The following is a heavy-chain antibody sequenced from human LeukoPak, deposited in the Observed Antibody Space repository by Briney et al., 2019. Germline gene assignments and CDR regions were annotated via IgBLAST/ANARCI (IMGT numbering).Heavy chain of an antibody. CDR2: IYPGDSDT. J-gene: IGHJ4*02. V-gene: IGHV5-51*03. D-gene: IGHD2-15*01. Sequence: GESLKISCKGSGYSFTNYWIGWVRQMPGKGREWMGIIYPGDSDTRYSPSFQGQVTISADKSISTAYLQWSSLKASDTATYFCALNPRGYCSGGRCYIGYWGQGTLVTVSS. CDR3: ALNPRGYCSGGRCYIGY. CDR1: GYSFTNYW.